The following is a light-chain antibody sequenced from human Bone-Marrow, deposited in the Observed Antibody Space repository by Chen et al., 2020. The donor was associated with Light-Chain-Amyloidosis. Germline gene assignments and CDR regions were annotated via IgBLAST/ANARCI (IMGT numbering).Light chain of an antibody. V-gene: IGKV1-39*01. Sequence: DIQMTQSPFSLAASLGDRVTISCRASQGIAYYLNWYQVRPGKAPKLLICTASTLYSGVPSRFVGNGSGTEFTLTIDSLQREDFADYYCQQSFTTLFTFGGGTRVEI. CDR3: QQSFTTLFT. CDR2: TAS. J-gene: IGKJ4*01. CDR1: QGIAYY.